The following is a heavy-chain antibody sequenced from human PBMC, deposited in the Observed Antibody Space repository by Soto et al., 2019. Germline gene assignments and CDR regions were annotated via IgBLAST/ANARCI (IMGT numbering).Heavy chain of an antibody. CDR3: AGRIAVAGYYYFDY. D-gene: IGHD6-19*01. Sequence: GASVKVSCKASGGTFSSYAISWLRQAPGQGLEWMGGIIPIFGTANYAQKFQGRVTITADESTSTAYMELSSLRSEDTAVYYCAGRIAVAGYYYFDYWGQGTLVTVSS. J-gene: IGHJ4*02. CDR1: GGTFSSYA. V-gene: IGHV1-69*13. CDR2: IIPIFGTA.